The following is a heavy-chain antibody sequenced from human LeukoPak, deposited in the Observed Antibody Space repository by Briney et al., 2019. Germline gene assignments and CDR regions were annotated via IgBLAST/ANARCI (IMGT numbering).Heavy chain of an antibody. D-gene: IGHD3-10*02. J-gene: IGHJ6*04. Sequence: GGSLRLSCAASGFTFSSYSMNWVRQVPGKGLEWVSYISSSSMTIYYADSVKGRFTVSRDNAKNSLYLQMNSLRAEDTAVYYCAELGITMIGGVWGKGTTVTISS. CDR3: AELGITMIGGV. CDR2: ISSSSMTI. CDR1: GFTFSSYS. V-gene: IGHV3-48*01.